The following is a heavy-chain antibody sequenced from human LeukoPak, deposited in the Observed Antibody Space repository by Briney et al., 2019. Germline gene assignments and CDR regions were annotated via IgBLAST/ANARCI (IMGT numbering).Heavy chain of an antibody. CDR3: AKDRIDTWSLDY. CDR1: GFTFTTYP. D-gene: IGHD2-21*01. CDR2: ISPDGNNK. V-gene: IGHV3-30*04. J-gene: IGHJ4*02. Sequence: PGGSLRLSCDASGFTFTTYPMHWVRQAPGKGLEWLTLISPDGNNKDVADSVKGRFTVSRDNSRNTVYVQMNSLRAEDTAVYYCAKDRIDTWSLDYWGQGTLVTVST.